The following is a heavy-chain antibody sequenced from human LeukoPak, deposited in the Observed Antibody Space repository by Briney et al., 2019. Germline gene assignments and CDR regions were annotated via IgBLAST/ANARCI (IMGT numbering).Heavy chain of an antibody. Sequence: GGSLRLSCAASGFTFSNAWMSWVRQAPGKGLEWVGRIKKKTDGGTTAYAAPVKGRFTISRDDSKNTLSLQMNSLRAEDTAVYYCAKRGPYYYGSGSYDYWSQGTLVTVSS. D-gene: IGHD3-10*01. CDR2: IKKKTDGGTT. V-gene: IGHV3-15*01. J-gene: IGHJ4*02. CDR3: AKRGPYYYGSGSYDY. CDR1: GFTFSNAW.